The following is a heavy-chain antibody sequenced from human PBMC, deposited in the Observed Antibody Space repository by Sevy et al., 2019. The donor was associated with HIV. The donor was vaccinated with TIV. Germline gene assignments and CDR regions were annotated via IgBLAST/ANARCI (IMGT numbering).Heavy chain of an antibody. D-gene: IGHD2-21*01. CDR2: ISRNSRNI. CDR3: AKDINRGCDGVNCYSYYYYFYGLDV. J-gene: IGHJ6*02. V-gene: IGHV3-9*01. Sequence: SLRLSWAASGFPFNDHAMHWVRQVPGKGLEWVSGISRNSRNIGYADSVKGRFTISRDNARHFVYLEMNSLRPEDTAFYYCAKDINRGCDGVNCYSYYYYFYGLDVWGQGTTVTVSS. CDR1: GFPFNDHA.